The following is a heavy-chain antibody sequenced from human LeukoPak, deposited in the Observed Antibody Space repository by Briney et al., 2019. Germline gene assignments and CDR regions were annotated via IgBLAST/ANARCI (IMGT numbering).Heavy chain of an antibody. CDR2: INHSGST. CDR1: GGSFSGYY. Sequence: SETLSLTCAVYGGSFSGYYWSWIRQPPGKGLEWIGEINHSGSTNYNPSLKSRVTISVDTSKNQFSLKLTSVTAADTAVYYCARGLPLGGATYYYYYGMDVWGQGTTVTVSS. J-gene: IGHJ6*02. D-gene: IGHD1-26*01. CDR3: ARGLPLGGATYYYYYGMDV. V-gene: IGHV4-34*01.